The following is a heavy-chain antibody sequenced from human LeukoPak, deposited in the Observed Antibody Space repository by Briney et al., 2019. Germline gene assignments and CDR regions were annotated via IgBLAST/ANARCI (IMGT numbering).Heavy chain of an antibody. V-gene: IGHV3-21*01. Sequence: GGSLRLSCAASGFTFSSYSMNWVRQAPGKGLEWVSYISISGSNIYYADSVKGRFTISRDNAKNSLYLQMNSLRAEDTAVYYCARAPRPSGHDYYMDVWGKGTTVTVSS. CDR1: GFTFSSYS. J-gene: IGHJ6*03. D-gene: IGHD2-8*02. CDR2: ISISGSNI. CDR3: ARAPRPSGHDYYMDV.